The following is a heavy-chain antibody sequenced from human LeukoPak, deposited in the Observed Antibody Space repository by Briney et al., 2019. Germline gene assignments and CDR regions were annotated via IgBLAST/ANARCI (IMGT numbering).Heavy chain of an antibody. CDR3: ARMLGGGYTGLFDC. CDR1: GFTVSSNY. CDR2: IYSGGST. V-gene: IGHV3-53*01. Sequence: GGSLRLSCAASGFTVSSNYMSWVRQAPGKGLEWVSVIYSGGSTSYADSVKGRFTISRDNSKNTLYLQMNSLRAEDTAVYYCARMLGGGYTGLFDCWGQGTLVTVSS. D-gene: IGHD3-10*02. J-gene: IGHJ4*02.